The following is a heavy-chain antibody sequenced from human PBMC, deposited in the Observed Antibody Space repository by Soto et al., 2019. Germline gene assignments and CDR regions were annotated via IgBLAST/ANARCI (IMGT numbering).Heavy chain of an antibody. CDR3: AIAEITMIRGVIIIDGFEM. D-gene: IGHD3-10*01. V-gene: IGHV1-18*01. J-gene: IGHJ3*02. Sequence: QVQLVQSGPEVQKPGASVNVSCKASGYTFTNYGITWVRQAPGQGLEWMGWISAYNGKTNYAQKRQGRVSMTTDTSTSTAYMELRSLRSDDTAVYYCAIAEITMIRGVIIIDGFEMWGQGTVVTVS. CDR1: GYTFTNYG. CDR2: ISAYNGKT.